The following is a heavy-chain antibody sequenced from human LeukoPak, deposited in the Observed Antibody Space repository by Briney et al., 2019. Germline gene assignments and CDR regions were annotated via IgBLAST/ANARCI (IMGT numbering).Heavy chain of an antibody. CDR3: ARDRSGGSRYYDFWSGYYSSDY. CDR2: ISSSSSYI. D-gene: IGHD3-3*01. J-gene: IGHJ4*02. V-gene: IGHV3-21*01. CDR1: GFTFSSYS. Sequence: PGGSLRLSCAASGFTFSSYSMNWVRQAPGKGLEWVSSISSSSSYIYYADSVKGRFTISRDNAKNSLYLQMNSLRAEDTAVYYCARDRSGGSRYYDFWSGYYSSDYWGQGTLVTVSS.